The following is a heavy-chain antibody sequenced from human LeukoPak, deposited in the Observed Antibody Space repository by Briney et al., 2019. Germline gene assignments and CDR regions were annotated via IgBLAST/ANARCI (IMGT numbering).Heavy chain of an antibody. CDR3: ARGLSVCSGGSCYRGYYYYGMDV. V-gene: IGHV4-34*01. CDR2: INHSGST. D-gene: IGHD2-15*01. J-gene: IGHJ6*02. Sequence: PSETLSLTCAVYGGSFSGYYWSWIRQPPGKGLEWIGEINHSGSTNYNPSLKSRVTISVDTSKNQFSLKLSSVTAADTAVYYCARGLSVCSGGSCYRGYYYYGMDVWGQGTTVTVFS. CDR1: GGSFSGYY.